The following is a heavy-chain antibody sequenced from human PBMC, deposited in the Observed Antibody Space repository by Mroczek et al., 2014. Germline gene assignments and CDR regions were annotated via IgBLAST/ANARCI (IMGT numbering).Heavy chain of an antibody. Sequence: QVQXVESGPGLVKAFGDPVPRPRTVSGGSISSYFWSWIRQSPGKRLEWDWVHLSQWEHLLQPSLKSRVIISVDTSKNQFSLKVSSVTAADTAVYYCARDHCSSPTCSQGSYMDVWGKGTTVTVSS. J-gene: IGHJ6*04. CDR3: ARDHCSSPTCSQGSYMDV. V-gene: IGHV4-30-4*01. CDR2: LSQWEH. D-gene: IGHD2-2*01. CDR1: GGSISSYF.